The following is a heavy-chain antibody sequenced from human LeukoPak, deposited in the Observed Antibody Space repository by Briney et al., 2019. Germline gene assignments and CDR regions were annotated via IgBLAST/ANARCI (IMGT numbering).Heavy chain of an antibody. D-gene: IGHD1-26*01. J-gene: IGHJ4*02. CDR3: ARDGPLVDSGNYPGFDS. CDR2: INPSGGST. Sequence: GASVKVSCKASGYTFTSYYMHWVRQAPGQGLEWMGIINPSGGSTSYAQNLQGRVTMTTDTSTSTVYMELRSLRSDDTAVYYCARDGPLVDSGNYPGFDSWGQGTLVTVSS. V-gene: IGHV1-46*01. CDR1: GYTFTSYY.